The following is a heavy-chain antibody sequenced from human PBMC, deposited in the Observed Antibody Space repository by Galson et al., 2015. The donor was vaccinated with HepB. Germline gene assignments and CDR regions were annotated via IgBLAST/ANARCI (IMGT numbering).Heavy chain of an antibody. CDR1: GFTFSSYA. Sequence: SLRLSCAASGFTFSSYAMHWVRQAPGKGLEWVAVISYDGSNKYYADSVKGRFTISRDNSKNTLYLQMNSPRAEDTAVYYCASGGVAGPFDYWGQGTLVTVSS. CDR3: ASGGVAGPFDY. D-gene: IGHD6-19*01. J-gene: IGHJ4*02. CDR2: ISYDGSNK. V-gene: IGHV3-30*04.